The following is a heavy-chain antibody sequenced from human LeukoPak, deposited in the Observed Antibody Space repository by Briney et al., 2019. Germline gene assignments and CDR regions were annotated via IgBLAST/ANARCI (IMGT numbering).Heavy chain of an antibody. V-gene: IGHV1-8*02. CDR3: AGPYYGDDLDV. D-gene: IGHD4-17*01. J-gene: IGHJ6*02. Sequence: ASVKVSCKASGGTFSSYAISWVRQAPGQGLEWMGWMNPNSGNTGYAQKFQGRVTMTRNTSISTAYMELSSQRSEDTAVYYCAGPYYGDDLDVWGQGTTVTVSS. CDR1: GGTFSSYA. CDR2: MNPNSGNT.